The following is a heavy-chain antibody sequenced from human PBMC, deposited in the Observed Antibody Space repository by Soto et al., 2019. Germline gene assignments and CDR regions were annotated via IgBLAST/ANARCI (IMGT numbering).Heavy chain of an antibody. Sequence: PSDPESNSCSVSMACPSSYPLSWLRQPAGKELEWIGRFYTTGTTTYNPSLKSRATMSVDTSKNQFSLKLSSVTAADTAIYFCARENYGEKGRAFDPSVQVSL. D-gene: IGHD4-17*01. CDR3: ARENYGEKGRAFDP. CDR1: MACPSSYP. CDR2: FYTTGTT. V-gene: IGHV4-4*07. J-gene: IGHJ5*02.